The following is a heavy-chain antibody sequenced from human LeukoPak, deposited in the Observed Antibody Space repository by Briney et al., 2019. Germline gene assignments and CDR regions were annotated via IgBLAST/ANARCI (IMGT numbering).Heavy chain of an antibody. Sequence: GGSLRLSCAASGFSFSSYGMHWVRQAPGKGLEWVAVISYDGRNKYYADSVKGRFTISRDTSKNTLYLQMNSLRAEDKAVYYCACEDGQNPDLGFDYWGQGTLVTVSS. CDR2: ISYDGRNK. V-gene: IGHV3-30*03. J-gene: IGHJ4*02. CDR3: ACEDGQNPDLGFDY. D-gene: IGHD5-24*01. CDR1: GFSFSSYG.